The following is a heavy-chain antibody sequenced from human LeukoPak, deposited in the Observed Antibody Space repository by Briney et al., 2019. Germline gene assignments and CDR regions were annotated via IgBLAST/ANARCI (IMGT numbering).Heavy chain of an antibody. V-gene: IGHV4-34*01. CDR1: GGSFSGYY. Sequence: PSETLSLTCAVYGGSFSGYYWSWIRQPPGKGLEWIGEINHSGSTNYNPSLKSRVTISVDTSKNQFSLKLSSVTAADTAVYYCARHWENYYYMDDWGKGTTVTISS. D-gene: IGHD1-26*01. CDR3: ARHWENYYYMDD. CDR2: INHSGST. J-gene: IGHJ6*03.